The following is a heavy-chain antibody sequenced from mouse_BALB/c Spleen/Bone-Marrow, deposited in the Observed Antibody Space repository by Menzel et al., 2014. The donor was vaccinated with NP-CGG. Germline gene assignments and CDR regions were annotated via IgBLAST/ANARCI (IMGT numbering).Heavy chain of an antibody. CDR2: IHYSGST. Sequence: EVKLVESGPDLVKPSQSLSLTCTVAGYSITSGYGWHWIRQFPGNKLEWMGYIHYSGSTNYNPSLQSRISITRDTSKNQFFLQLNPVTTEDTATYYCVRETTVVADFDYWGQGTTLTASS. CDR3: VRETTVVADFDY. D-gene: IGHD1-1*01. J-gene: IGHJ2*01. V-gene: IGHV3-1*02. CDR1: GYSITSGYG.